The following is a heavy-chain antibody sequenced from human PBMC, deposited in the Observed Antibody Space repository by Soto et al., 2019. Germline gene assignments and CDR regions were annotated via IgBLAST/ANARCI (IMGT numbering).Heavy chain of an antibody. D-gene: IGHD2-15*01. CDR2: ISGSGGST. Sequence: PGGSLRLSCAASGFTFSSYAMSWGRQAPGKGLEWVSAISGSGGSTYSADSVKGRFTLSRDNSKNTLSLQMNNLRAEDTAVHYSAKDCSGHYYYYGMDVWGQGTTVTVSS. V-gene: IGHV3-23*01. J-gene: IGHJ6*02. CDR3: AKDCSGHYYYYGMDV. CDR1: GFTFSSYA.